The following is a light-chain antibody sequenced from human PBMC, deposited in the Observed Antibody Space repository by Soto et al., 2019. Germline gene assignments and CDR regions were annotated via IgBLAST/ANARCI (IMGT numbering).Light chain of an antibody. CDR1: QSVSSN. V-gene: IGKV3-15*01. J-gene: IGKJ2*01. Sequence: EIVMTQSPATLSVSPGERATLSCRASQSVSSNLAWYQQKPGQAPRLLIYGASTRATGIPARFSGSGSGTEFTLTISSPQSEDFAVYYCQHYNNLPLYPFGQGTKLEIK. CDR3: QHYNNLPLYP. CDR2: GAS.